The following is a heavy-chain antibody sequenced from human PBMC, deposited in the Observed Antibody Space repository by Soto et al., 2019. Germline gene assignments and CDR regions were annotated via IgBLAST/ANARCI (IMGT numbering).Heavy chain of an antibody. CDR2: IYYSGST. V-gene: IGHV4-59*01. CDR1: GGSISSYY. CDR3: ARDSRVIATPEGDAFDI. J-gene: IGHJ3*02. D-gene: IGHD2-21*01. Sequence: QVQLQESGPGLVKPSETLSLTCTVSGGSISSYYWSWIRQPPGKGLEWIGYIYYSGSTNYNPSLKSRVTISVDTSKNQFSLKLSSVTAADTAVYYCARDSRVIATPEGDAFDIWGQGTMVTVSS.